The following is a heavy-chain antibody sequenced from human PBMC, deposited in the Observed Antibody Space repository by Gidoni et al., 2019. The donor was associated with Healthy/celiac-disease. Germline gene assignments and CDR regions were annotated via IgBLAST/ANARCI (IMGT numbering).Heavy chain of an antibody. V-gene: IGHV3-43*02. CDR1: GFTFDDYA. CDR3: AKDCGSGYYFLGPGNY. Sequence: EVQLVESGGGVVQPGGSLRLSCAASGFTFDDYAMHWVRQAPGKGLEWVSLISGDGGSTYYADSVKGRFTISRDNSKNSLYLQMNSLRTEDTALYYCAKDCGSGYYFLGPGNYWGQGTLVTVSS. J-gene: IGHJ4*02. D-gene: IGHD3-22*01. CDR2: ISGDGGST.